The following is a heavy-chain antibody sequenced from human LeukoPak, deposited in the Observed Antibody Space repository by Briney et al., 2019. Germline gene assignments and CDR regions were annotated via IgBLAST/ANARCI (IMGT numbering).Heavy chain of an antibody. V-gene: IGHV3-33*01. CDR3: ARDNIAAAGYYYYYGMDV. CDR1: GFTFSSYV. D-gene: IGHD6-13*01. Sequence: PGGSLRLSCAASGFTFSSYVMHWVRQAPGKGLEWVAVICYDGSNKYYADSVKGRFTISRDNSKNTLYLQMNSLRAEDTAVYYCARDNIAAAGYYYYYGMDVWGKGTTVTVSS. CDR2: ICYDGSNK. J-gene: IGHJ6*04.